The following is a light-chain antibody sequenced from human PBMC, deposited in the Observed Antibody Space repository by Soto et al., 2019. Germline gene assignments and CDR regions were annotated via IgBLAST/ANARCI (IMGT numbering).Light chain of an antibody. CDR3: QQLNSYPYT. CDR2: GAS. CDR1: QGINSY. Sequence: DIQLTQSPSFLSASVGDRVTITCRASQGINSYLAWYQQKPGTAPKLLIYGASTLQSGVPLRFSGSRSGTEFTLTISSLQPEDFATYCCQQLNSYPYTFGQGTKLEIK. V-gene: IGKV1-9*01. J-gene: IGKJ2*01.